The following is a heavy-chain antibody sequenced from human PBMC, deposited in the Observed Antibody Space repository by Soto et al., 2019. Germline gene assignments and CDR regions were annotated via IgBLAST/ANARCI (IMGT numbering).Heavy chain of an antibody. Sequence: SETLSLTCTVSGVSIRRTDSYWGWIRQTPGKGLEWFGTVYYSGTTYYNPSLKTRVTISVDTSKNQISLNLNSMTAADTGVYYCVRHVSGSRQFDYWGQGTLVTVSS. J-gene: IGHJ4*02. CDR3: VRHVSGSRQFDY. CDR2: VYYSGTT. CDR1: GVSIRRTDSY. V-gene: IGHV4-39*01. D-gene: IGHD2-8*01.